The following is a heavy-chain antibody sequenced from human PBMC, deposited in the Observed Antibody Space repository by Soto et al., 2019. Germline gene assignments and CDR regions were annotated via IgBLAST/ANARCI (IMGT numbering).Heavy chain of an antibody. J-gene: IGHJ4*02. CDR1: GYTFSTHG. CDR3: AKGVYDYTF. D-gene: IGHD4-4*01. CDR2: ISAFNGNS. V-gene: IGHV1-18*01. Sequence: QIPLVQSGAEVKRPGASVKVSCKASGYTFSTHGITWVRQAPGQGLEWMGWISAFNGNSKYAQKFQGRVTMTTDTSTATAYMELRSLRFDDTAVYYCAKGVYDYTFGGQGTLVTVSS.